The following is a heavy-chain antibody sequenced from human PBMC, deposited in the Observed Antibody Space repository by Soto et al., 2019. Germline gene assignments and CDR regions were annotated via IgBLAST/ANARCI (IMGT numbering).Heavy chain of an antibody. CDR3: GSSASPDAY. J-gene: IGHJ4*02. V-gene: IGHV3-48*01. Sequence: EVQLVESGGGLVQPGGSLRLSCVASGFIFNSYSMNWVRHAPGKGLKWISYINSGSTSVFYADSVKGRFTISRDNAKNSLYLQMNSLRAEDTAVYYCGSSASPDAYWGQGTLVTVSS. CDR2: INSGSTSV. D-gene: IGHD3-22*01. CDR1: GFIFNSYS.